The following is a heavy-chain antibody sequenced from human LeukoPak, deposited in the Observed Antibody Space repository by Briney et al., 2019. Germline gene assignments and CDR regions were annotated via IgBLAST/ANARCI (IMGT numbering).Heavy chain of an antibody. J-gene: IGHJ4*02. Sequence: GASVKVSCKASGYTFTSYGISWVRQAPGQGLEWMGWISAYNGNTNYAQKLQGRVTMTTDTSTSTAYMELRSLRSDDTAVYYCARDHEYYYDSSGYYQPDYWGQGTLVTVSS. D-gene: IGHD3-22*01. CDR3: ARDHEYYYDSSGYYQPDY. CDR1: GYTFTSYG. CDR2: ISAYNGNT. V-gene: IGHV1-18*01.